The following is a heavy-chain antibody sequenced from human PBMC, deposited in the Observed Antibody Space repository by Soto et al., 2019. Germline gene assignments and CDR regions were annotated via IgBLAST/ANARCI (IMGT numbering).Heavy chain of an antibody. Sequence: ASVKVSCKASGYTFTSYDINWVRQATGQGLEWMGWMNPNSGNTGYAQKFQGRVTMTRNTSISTAYMVLSSLRSEDTAVYYCARGGYDFWSHYYMDVWGKGTTVTVSS. D-gene: IGHD3-3*01. CDR1: GYTFTSYD. CDR2: MNPNSGNT. V-gene: IGHV1-8*01. CDR3: ARGGYDFWSHYYMDV. J-gene: IGHJ6*03.